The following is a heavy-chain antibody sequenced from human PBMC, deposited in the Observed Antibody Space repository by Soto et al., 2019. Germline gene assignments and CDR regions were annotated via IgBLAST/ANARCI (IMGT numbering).Heavy chain of an antibody. Sequence: GGSMRLSCAASGVTCSSYAMHWVRQAPGKGLEWVAVISYDGSNKYYADSVKGRFTISRDNSKNTLYLQMNSLRAEDTAVYYCARDRGSGWYDYYGMDVWGQGTTVTVSS. V-gene: IGHV3-30-3*01. CDR1: GVTCSSYA. CDR2: ISYDGSNK. D-gene: IGHD6-19*01. CDR3: ARDRGSGWYDYYGMDV. J-gene: IGHJ6*02.